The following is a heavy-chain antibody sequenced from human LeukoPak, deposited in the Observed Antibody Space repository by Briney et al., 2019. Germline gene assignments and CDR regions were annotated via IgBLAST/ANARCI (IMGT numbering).Heavy chain of an antibody. CDR1: GYTFTNYG. V-gene: IGHV1-18*01. CDR3: ARDFYYDSSGYCPLGY. CDR2: ISDYDGNT. Sequence: ASVKVSCKPSGYTFTNYGISWVRQAPGQGLEWMGWISDYDGNTNYAQKFQGRVTMTTDTSTNTGYMELRSLRSDDTAVYYCARDFYYDSSGYCPLGYWGQGTLVTVSS. J-gene: IGHJ4*02. D-gene: IGHD3-22*01.